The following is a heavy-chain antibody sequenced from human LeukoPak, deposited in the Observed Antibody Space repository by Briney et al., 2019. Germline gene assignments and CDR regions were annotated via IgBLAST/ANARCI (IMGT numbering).Heavy chain of an antibody. J-gene: IGHJ4*02. V-gene: IGHV3-48*01. CDR3: ARSTYYYDSSGYYYVYYFDY. CDR1: EFTFSSYS. CDR2: ITNSGNSK. Sequence: GGSLRLSCAASEFTFSSYSMNWVRQAPGKGLEWVSYITNSGNSKSYADSVKGRFTISRDNSKNTLYLQMNSLRAEDTAVYYCARSTYYYDSSGYYYVYYFDYWGQGTLVTVSS. D-gene: IGHD3-22*01.